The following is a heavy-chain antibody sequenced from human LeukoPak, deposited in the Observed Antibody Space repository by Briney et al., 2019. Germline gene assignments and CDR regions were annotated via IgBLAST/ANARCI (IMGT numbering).Heavy chain of an antibody. V-gene: IGHV4-30-4*01. CDR3: ARVVPAAIYYFDY. Sequence: SETLSLTCTVSGVSISSGDYYWSWLRQPPGKGLEWIGYIYYSGSTYYNPSLKSRVTISVDTSKNQFSLKLSSVTAADTAVYYCARVVPAAIYYFDYWGQGTLVTVSS. J-gene: IGHJ4*02. D-gene: IGHD2-2*02. CDR1: GVSISSGDYY. CDR2: IYYSGST.